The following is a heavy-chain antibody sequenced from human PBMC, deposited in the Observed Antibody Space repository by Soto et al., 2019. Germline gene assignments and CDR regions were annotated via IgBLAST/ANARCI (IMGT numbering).Heavy chain of an antibody. Sequence: QVQLVQSGAEVMKPGASVKVSCKASGFTSTRYSVHWVRQAPGQGPEWMGRINPNNGGTNYAQEFXXRVTMTRDTSTTTVYMDLSSLRSEDTAVYYCASRVSADFDVWGQGTTVTVS. V-gene: IGHV1-46*01. CDR3: ASRVSADFDV. J-gene: IGHJ6*02. CDR2: INPNNGGT. D-gene: IGHD3-16*01. CDR1: GFTSTRYS.